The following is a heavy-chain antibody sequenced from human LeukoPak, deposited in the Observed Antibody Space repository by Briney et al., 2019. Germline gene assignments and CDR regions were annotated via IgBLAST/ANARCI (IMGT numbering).Heavy chain of an antibody. CDR1: GYTFTGYY. CDR3: ARSTEQLSITMIQCWFDP. D-gene: IGHD3-22*01. Sequence: GASVKVSCKASGYTFTGYYMHWVRQAPGQGLEWMGWINPNSGGTNYAQKFQGRVTMTRDTSISTAYMELSRLRSDDTAVYYCARSTEQLSITMIQCWFDPWGQGTLVTVSS. CDR2: INPNSGGT. V-gene: IGHV1-2*02. J-gene: IGHJ5*02.